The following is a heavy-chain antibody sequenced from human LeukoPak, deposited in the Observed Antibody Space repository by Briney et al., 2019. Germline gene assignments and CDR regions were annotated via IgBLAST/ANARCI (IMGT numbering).Heavy chain of an antibody. CDR3: ARKLTGTTYFDC. J-gene: IGHJ4*02. D-gene: IGHD1-1*01. CDR2: IHSSGGTI. V-gene: IGHV3-48*03. CDR1: GFPFSSYD. Sequence: GGSLRLSCAPSGFPFSSYDMNWVRQAPGKGLEWVSYIHSSGGTIYYADSVKGRFTISRDSAKNSVYLRMNSLRAEDTALYYCARKLTGTTYFDCWGQGILVTVSS.